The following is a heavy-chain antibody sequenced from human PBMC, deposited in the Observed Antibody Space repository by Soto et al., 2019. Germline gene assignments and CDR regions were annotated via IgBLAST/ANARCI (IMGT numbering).Heavy chain of an antibody. Sequence: SETLSLTCTVSGVSITSSYWSWIRQSPGERLEWIGFVFYSGSTNYNPSLKSRVTISVDTSRNQLSLKLKSVTAADTAVYYCARGYYDSRGQSNTFDIWGQGTMVTVSS. CDR1: GVSITSSY. J-gene: IGHJ3*02. CDR3: ARGYYDSRGQSNTFDI. D-gene: IGHD3-22*01. CDR2: VFYSGST. V-gene: IGHV4-59*01.